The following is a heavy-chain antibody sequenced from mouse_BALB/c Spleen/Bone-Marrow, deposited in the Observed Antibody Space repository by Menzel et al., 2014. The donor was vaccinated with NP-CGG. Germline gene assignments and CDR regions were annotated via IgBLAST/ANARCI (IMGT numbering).Heavy chain of an antibody. CDR3: ARGYYDYVYAMDY. D-gene: IGHD2-4*01. V-gene: IGHV14-3*02. CDR2: IDPANGNT. Sequence: DVKLVESGAELVKPGASVKLSCTASGFNIKDTYMHWVKQRPGQGLEWIGRIDPANGNTKYDPKFQGKATITADTSSNTAYLQLSSLTSEDTAVYYCARGYYDYVYAMDYWGQGTSVTVSS. CDR1: GFNIKDTY. J-gene: IGHJ4*01.